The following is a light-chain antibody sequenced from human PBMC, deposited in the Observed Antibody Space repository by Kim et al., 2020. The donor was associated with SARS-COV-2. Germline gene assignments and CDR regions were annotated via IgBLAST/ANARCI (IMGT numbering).Light chain of an antibody. V-gene: IGLV2-14*03. J-gene: IGLJ1*01. Sequence: QSITISCTGTSSDVGGYNYVSWYQQHPGKAPKLMIYEVSNRPSGVSNRFSGSKSGNTASLTISGLQAEDEADYYCSSYTSSSTLHVFGTGTKVTVL. CDR1: SSDVGGYNY. CDR3: SSYTSSSTLHV. CDR2: EVS.